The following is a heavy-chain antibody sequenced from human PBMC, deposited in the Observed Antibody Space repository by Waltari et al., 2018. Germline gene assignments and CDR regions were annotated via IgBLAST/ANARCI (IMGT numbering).Heavy chain of an antibody. CDR1: GFTFSSYG. CDR2: IRYDGSNK. V-gene: IGHV3-30*02. J-gene: IGHJ4*02. CDR3: ARDLSDWNDRSYFDY. Sequence: LRLSCAASGFTFSSYGMHWVRQAPGKGLEWVAFIRYDGSNKYYADSVKGRFTISRDNSKNTLYLQMNSLRAEDTAVYYCARDLSDWNDRSYFDYWGQGTLVTVSS. D-gene: IGHD1-1*01.